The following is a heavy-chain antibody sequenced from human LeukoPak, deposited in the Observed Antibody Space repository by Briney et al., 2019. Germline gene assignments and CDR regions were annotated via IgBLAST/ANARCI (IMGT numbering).Heavy chain of an antibody. D-gene: IGHD7-27*01. CDR1: GFTFSSYS. Sequence: PGGSLRLSCAASGFTFSSYSMNWVRQAPGKGLEWVSSISSSSSYIYYADSVKGRFTISRDNAKNSLYLQMNSLRAEDTAVYYCARGMGTLPGSDYWGQGTLVTVSS. V-gene: IGHV3-21*01. J-gene: IGHJ4*02. CDR2: ISSSSSYI. CDR3: ARGMGTLPGSDY.